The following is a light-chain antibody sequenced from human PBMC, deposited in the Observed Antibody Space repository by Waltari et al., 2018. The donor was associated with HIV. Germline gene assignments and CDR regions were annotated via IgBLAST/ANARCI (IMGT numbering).Light chain of an antibody. V-gene: IGKV2-28*01. J-gene: IGKJ1*01. CDR1: QSLLHGNGYNY. CDR2: LSY. Sequence: EIVMTQSPLSLPVTPGEPASISCRSSQSLLHGNGYNYLDWYVQKPGQSPQLLIYLSYNRASGVPDRFSGSGSGTDFTLKISRVEAEDVGVYYCMQALQTPRTFGQGTKVEIK. CDR3: MQALQTPRT.